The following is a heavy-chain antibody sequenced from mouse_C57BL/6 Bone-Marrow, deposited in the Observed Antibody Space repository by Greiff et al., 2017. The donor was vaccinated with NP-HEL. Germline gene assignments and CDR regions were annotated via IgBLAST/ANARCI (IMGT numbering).Heavy chain of an antibody. CDR2: IRNKANNHAT. J-gene: IGHJ3*01. CDR3: TRPMSSLLGFAY. D-gene: IGHD1-1*01. V-gene: IGHV6-6*01. CDR1: GFTFSDAW. Sequence: EVKLMESGGGLVQPGGSMKLSCAASGFTFSDAWMDWVRQSPEKGLEWVAEIRNKANNHATYYAESVKGRFTISRDDSKSSVYLQMNSLRAEDTGIYYCTRPMSSLLGFAYWGQGTLVTVSA.